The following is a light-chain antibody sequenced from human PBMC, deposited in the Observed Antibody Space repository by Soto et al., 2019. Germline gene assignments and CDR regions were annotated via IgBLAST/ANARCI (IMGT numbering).Light chain of an antibody. CDR2: GAS. J-gene: IGKJ2*01. Sequence: EIVLTQSPGTLSLSPGERATLSCRDSQSVSSSYLAWYQQKPGQAPRLLIYGASSRATGIPDRFSGSGSGTDFTLTISRLETEDFAVYYCQQYGSSLYTFGQVTKLEIK. V-gene: IGKV3-20*01. CDR1: QSVSSSY. CDR3: QQYGSSLYT.